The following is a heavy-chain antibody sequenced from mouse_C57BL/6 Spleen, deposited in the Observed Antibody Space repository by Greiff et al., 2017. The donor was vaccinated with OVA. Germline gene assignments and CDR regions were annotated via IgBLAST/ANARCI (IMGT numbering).Heavy chain of an antibody. J-gene: IGHJ2*01. V-gene: IGHV1-64*01. CDR1: GYTFTSYW. CDR3: ARGVYLGSYFDY. CDR2: IHPNSGST. Sequence: VQLQQPGAELVKPGASVKLSCKASGYTFTSYWMHWVKQRPGQGLEWIGMIHPNSGSTNYNEKFKSKATLTVDKSSSTAYMQRSSLTSEDSAVYYCARGVYLGSYFDYWGQGTTLTVSS. D-gene: IGHD2-1*01.